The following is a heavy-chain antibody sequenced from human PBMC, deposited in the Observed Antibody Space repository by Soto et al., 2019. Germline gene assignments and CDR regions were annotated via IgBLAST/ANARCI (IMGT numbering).Heavy chain of an antibody. CDR2: INHSGST. J-gene: IGHJ1*01. CDR1: GGSFSGYY. CDR3: ARGIAVAGTAQDTEYFQH. Sequence: SETLSLTCAVYGGSFSGYYWSWIRQPPGKGLEWIGEINHSGSTNYNPSLKSRVTISVDTSKNQFSLKLSSVTAADTAVYYCARGIAVAGTAQDTEYFQHWGQGTLVTVS. D-gene: IGHD6-19*01. V-gene: IGHV4-34*01.